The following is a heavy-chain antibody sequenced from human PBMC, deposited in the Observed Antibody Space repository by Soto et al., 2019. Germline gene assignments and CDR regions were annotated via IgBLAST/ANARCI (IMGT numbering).Heavy chain of an antibody. CDR2: IRSKAYGGTT. CDR1: GFTFGDYA. J-gene: IGHJ4*02. D-gene: IGHD3-3*01. V-gene: IGHV3-49*03. CDR3: TRDQGDGLTYYDFWSGYYPVH. Sequence: PGGSLRLSCTASGFTFGDYAMSWFRQAPGKGLEWVGFIRSKAYGGTTEYAASVKGRFTISRDDSKSIAYLQMNSLKTEDTAVYYCTRDQGDGLTYYDFWSGYYPVHWGQGTLVTVSS.